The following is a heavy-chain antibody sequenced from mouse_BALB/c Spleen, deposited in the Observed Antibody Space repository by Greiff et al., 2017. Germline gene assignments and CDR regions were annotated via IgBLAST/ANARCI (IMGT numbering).Heavy chain of an antibody. J-gene: IGHJ4*01. CDR1: GFTFSSFG. V-gene: IGHV5-17*02. Sequence: EVMLVESGGGLVQPGGSRKLSCAASGFTFSSFGMHWVRQAPEKGLEWVAYISSGSSTIYYADTVKGRFTISRDNPKNTLFLQMTSLRSEDTAMYYCAREGYGDYYAMDYWGQGTSVTVSS. CDR3: AREGYGDYYAMDY. CDR2: ISSGSSTI. D-gene: IGHD2-14*01.